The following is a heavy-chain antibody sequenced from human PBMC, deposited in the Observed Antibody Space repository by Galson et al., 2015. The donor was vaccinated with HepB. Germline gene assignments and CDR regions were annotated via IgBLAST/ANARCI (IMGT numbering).Heavy chain of an antibody. J-gene: IGHJ3*02. V-gene: IGHV3-7*03. D-gene: IGHD6-13*01. CDR3: ARDRQHLDHAFDI. CDR1: GFTFSNYR. Sequence: SLRLSCAASGFTFSNYRMTWVRQAPGKGLEWVANINQGESEKDYVDSVKGRFTISRDNAKNSLYLQMNSLRAEDTAVYYCARDRQHLDHAFDIWGQGTMVTVSS. CDR2: INQGESEK.